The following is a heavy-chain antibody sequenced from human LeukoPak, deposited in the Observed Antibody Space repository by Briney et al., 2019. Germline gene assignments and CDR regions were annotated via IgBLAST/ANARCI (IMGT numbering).Heavy chain of an antibody. J-gene: IGHJ3*02. CDR1: GFTFSSYG. CDR2: IRYDGSNK. V-gene: IGHV3-30*02. CDR3: ARDSYYYDSSGYYYDSGAFDI. Sequence: GGTLRLSCAASGFTFSSYGMSWVRQAPGKGLEWVAFIRYDGSNKYYADSVKGRFTISRDNSKNTLYLQMNSLRAEDTAVYYCARDSYYYDSSGYYYDSGAFDIWGQGTMVTVSS. D-gene: IGHD3-22*01.